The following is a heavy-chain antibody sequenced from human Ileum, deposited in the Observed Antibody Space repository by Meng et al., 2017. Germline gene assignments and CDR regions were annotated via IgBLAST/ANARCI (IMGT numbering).Heavy chain of an antibody. Sequence: GREWMGWINTNTGNPTYAQGFTGRFVFSLDTSVSTAYLQISSLKAEDTAVYYCARDRFSGSYYFAGPDYWGQGTLVTVSS. V-gene: IGHV7-4-1*02. J-gene: IGHJ4*02. D-gene: IGHD1-26*01. CDR3: ARDRFSGSYYFAGPDY. CDR2: INTNTGNP.